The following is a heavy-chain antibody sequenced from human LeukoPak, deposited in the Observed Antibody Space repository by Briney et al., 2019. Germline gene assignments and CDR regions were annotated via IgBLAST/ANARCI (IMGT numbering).Heavy chain of an antibody. J-gene: IGHJ4*02. V-gene: IGHV1-46*01. D-gene: IGHD2-21*02. CDR1: GYTFSNYY. CDR2: IIPSGGST. CDR3: AREGDPFSGGTDY. Sequence: GASVRVSCKASGYTFSNYYVHWVRQAPGQGLEWMGTIIPSGGSTSYAQKFQGRVTMTSDMSTSTVYMELSSLRSEDTAVYYCAREGDPFSGGTDYWGQGTLVTVSS.